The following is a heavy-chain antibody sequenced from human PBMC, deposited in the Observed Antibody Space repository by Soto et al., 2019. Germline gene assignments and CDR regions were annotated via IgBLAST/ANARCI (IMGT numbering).Heavy chain of an antibody. CDR2: ISAYNGNT. V-gene: IGHV1-18*01. D-gene: IGHD3-9*01. CDR3: ARDYFDWLGYYYYGMDV. CDR1: GYTFTSYG. Sequence: QVQLVQSGAEVKKPGASVKVSCKASGYTFTSYGISWVRQAPGQGLEWMGWISAYNGNTNYAQKLQGRVIMTTDTSTSTAYMELRSLRSDDTAVYYCARDYFDWLGYYYYGMDVWGQGTTVTVSS. J-gene: IGHJ6*02.